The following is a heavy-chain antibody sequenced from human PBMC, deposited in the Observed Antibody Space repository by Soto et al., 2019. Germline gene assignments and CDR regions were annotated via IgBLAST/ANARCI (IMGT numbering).Heavy chain of an antibody. V-gene: IGHV1-69*13. J-gene: IGHJ6*02. CDR2: IIPIFGTV. CDR1: GGTFSSYA. CDR3: ARDPGTTRDYYYGMDV. D-gene: IGHD1-1*01. Sequence: SVKVSCKASGGTFSSYAISWVRQAPGQGLEWMGGIIPIFGTVNYAQKFQGRVTITADESTSTAYMELSSLRSEDTAVYYCARDPGTTRDYYYGMDVWGQGTTVTVSS.